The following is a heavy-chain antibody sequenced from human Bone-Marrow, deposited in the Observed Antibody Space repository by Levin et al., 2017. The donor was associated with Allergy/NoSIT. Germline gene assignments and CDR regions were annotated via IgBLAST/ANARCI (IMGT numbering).Heavy chain of an antibody. J-gene: IGHJ4*02. CDR2: ISARGDDT. Sequence: PAGGSLRLSCAASGFTFSRYAWIWVRQPPGKGLEWVSSISARGDDTDYAASMKGRFTISRDNAKNTLFLQMNSLRVEDTAIYYCAGIGEQFDDLGTSFDYWGQGTLVSVSS. V-gene: IGHV3-23*01. CDR1: GFTFSRYA. CDR3: AGIGEQFDDLGTSFDY. D-gene: IGHD6-6*01.